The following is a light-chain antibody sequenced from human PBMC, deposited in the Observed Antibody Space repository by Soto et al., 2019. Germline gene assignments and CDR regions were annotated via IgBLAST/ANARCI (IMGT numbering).Light chain of an antibody. J-gene: IGLJ3*02. V-gene: IGLV1-47*02. Sequence: QLVLTQPPSASGTPGQRVTISCSGSSSNIGSNSVYWYQQLPGTAPKLLIYINNQRPSAVPDRFSGSKSGTSASLALSGLRSEDEADYYCASWDDRVSGWVFGGGTKLTVL. CDR1: SSNIGSNS. CDR3: ASWDDRVSGWV. CDR2: INN.